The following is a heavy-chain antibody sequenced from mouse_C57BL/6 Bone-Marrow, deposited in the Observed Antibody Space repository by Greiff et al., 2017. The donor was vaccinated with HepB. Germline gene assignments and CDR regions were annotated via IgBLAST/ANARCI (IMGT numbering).Heavy chain of an antibody. V-gene: IGHV14-2*01. CDR3: AKGVTTEFAY. CDR1: GFNIKDYY. D-gene: IGHD2-2*01. Sequence: VQLQQSGAELVKPGASVKLSCTASGFNIKDYYMHWVKQRTEQGLEWIGRIDPEDGETKYAPNFQGKATITADTSSNTAYLQLSSLTSEDTAVYYCAKGVTTEFAYWGQGTLVTVSA. CDR2: IDPEDGET. J-gene: IGHJ3*01.